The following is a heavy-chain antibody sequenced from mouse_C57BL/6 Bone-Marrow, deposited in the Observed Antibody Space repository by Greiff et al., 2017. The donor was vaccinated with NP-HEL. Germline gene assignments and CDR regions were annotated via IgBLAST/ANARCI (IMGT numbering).Heavy chain of an antibody. J-gene: IGHJ3*01. V-gene: IGHV3-6*01. CDR3: ARERAPDDYDGAWFAY. D-gene: IGHD2-4*01. CDR2: ISYDGSN. CDR1: GYSITSGYY. Sequence: EVKLQESGPGLVKPSQSLSLTCSVTGYSITSGYYWNWIRQFPGNKLEWMGYISYDGSNNYNPSLKNRISITRDTSKNQFFLKLNSVTTEDTATYYRARERAPDDYDGAWFAYWGQGTLVTVSA.